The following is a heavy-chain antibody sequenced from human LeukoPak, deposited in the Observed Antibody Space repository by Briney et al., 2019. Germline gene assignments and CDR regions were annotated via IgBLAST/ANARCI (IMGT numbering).Heavy chain of an antibody. CDR3: AKDRRSAMVHDY. CDR1: GFTFSSYA. Sequence: PGGSLRLSCAASGFTFSSYAMSWVRQAPGKGLEWVSAISGSGGSTYYADSVKGRFTISRDNSKNTLYLQVNSLRAEDTAVYYCAKDRRSAMVHDYWGQGTLVTVSS. J-gene: IGHJ4*02. V-gene: IGHV3-23*01. CDR2: ISGSGGST. D-gene: IGHD5-18*01.